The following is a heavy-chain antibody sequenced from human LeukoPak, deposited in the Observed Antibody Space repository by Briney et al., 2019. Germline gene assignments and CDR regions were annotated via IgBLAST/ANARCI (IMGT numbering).Heavy chain of an antibody. CDR3: AREDQYSSSPGRYNNWFDP. V-gene: IGHV1-8*01. CDR2: MNPNNANT. J-gene: IGHJ5*02. CDR1: GYTFTSYD. Sequence: ASVKVSCKASGYTFTSYDINWVRQATGQGLEWMGWMNPNNANTDYAQKFQGRVTLTRNTSISTAYMELSRLRSDDTAVYYCAREDQYSSSPGRYNNWFDPWGQRTLVTVSS. D-gene: IGHD6-6*01.